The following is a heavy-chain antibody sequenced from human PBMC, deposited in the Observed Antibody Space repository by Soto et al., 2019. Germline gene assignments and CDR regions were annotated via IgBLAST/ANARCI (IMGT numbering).Heavy chain of an antibody. CDR1: GYTFTTYG. D-gene: IGHD2-15*01. V-gene: IGHV1-18*01. CDR3: ASDAREYCSGDNCEHSFDY. Sequence: QVQLVQSGAEVKKPGASVKVSCKTSGYTFTTYGVSWVRQAPGLGLEWMGWISGYNGNTNSAPKFQGRVSMTTDTSTSTAYMELRSLRSDDTAVYYCASDAREYCSGDNCEHSFDYWGQGALVTVSS. J-gene: IGHJ4*02. CDR2: ISGYNGNT.